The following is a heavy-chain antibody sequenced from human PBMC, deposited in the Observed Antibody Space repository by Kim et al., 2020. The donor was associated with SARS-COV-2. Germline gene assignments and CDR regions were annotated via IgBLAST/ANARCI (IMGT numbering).Heavy chain of an antibody. CDR2: ISSSSYI. D-gene: IGHD3-10*01. J-gene: IGHJ4*02. V-gene: IGHV3-21*01. CDR3: ARRRFGEPPSY. CDR1: GFTFSSYS. Sequence: GGSLRLSCAASGFTFSSYSMNWVRQAPGKGLEWVSSISSSSYIYYADSVKGRFTISRDNAKNSLYLQMNSLRAEDTAVYYCARRRFGEPPSYWGQGTLVTVSS.